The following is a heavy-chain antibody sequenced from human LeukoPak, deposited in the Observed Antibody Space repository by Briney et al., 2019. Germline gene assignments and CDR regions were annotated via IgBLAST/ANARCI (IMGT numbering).Heavy chain of an antibody. CDR3: ARGPVVTAMGLNRETEVDH. Sequence: HAGGSLRLSCAASGFTFSSYAMSWVRQAPGKGLEWVSAISGSGGSTYYADSVKGRFTISRDNAKNSLYLQMNSLRAEDTAVYYCARGPVVTAMGLNRETEVDHWGQGTLVTVSS. CDR2: ISGSGGST. J-gene: IGHJ4*02. D-gene: IGHD2-21*02. V-gene: IGHV3-23*01. CDR1: GFTFSSYA.